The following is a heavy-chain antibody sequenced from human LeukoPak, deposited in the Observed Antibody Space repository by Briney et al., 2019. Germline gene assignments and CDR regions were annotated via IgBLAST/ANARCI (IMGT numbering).Heavy chain of an antibody. Sequence: GGSLRLYCAASGFTFSSYAMSWVRQAPGQGLEWVSAVSGSGGSTYYADSVKGRFTISRDNSKNTLYLQMNSLRAEDTAVYYCARRPYSTSWYDFDYWGQGTLVTVSS. J-gene: IGHJ4*02. CDR3: ARRPYSTSWYDFDY. CDR2: VSGSGGST. D-gene: IGHD6-13*01. V-gene: IGHV3-23*01. CDR1: GFTFSSYA.